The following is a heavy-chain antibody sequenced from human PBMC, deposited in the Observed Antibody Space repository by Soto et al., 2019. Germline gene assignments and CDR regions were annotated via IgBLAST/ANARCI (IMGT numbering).Heavy chain of an antibody. J-gene: IGHJ3*02. D-gene: IGHD6-6*01. CDR3: ARDSIAGDAFDI. CDR2: IWYDGSNK. V-gene: IGHV3-33*01. Sequence: QVQLVESGGGVVQPGRSLRLSCAASGFTFSSYGMHWVRQAPGKGLEWVAVIWYDGSNKYYADSVKGRFTISRDNSKNTLYLQMNSLRAEDTAVYYCARDSIAGDAFDIWGQGTMVTVSS. CDR1: GFTFSSYG.